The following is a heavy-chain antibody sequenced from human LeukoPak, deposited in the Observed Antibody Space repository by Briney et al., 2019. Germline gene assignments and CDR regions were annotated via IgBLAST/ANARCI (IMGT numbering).Heavy chain of an antibody. D-gene: IGHD6-13*01. J-gene: IGHJ3*02. CDR1: GYTFTSYY. CDR3: ARSIAAAGTAVAFDI. Sequence: ASVKVSCKASGYTFTSYYMHWVRQAPGQGLEWMGIINPSGGSTSYAQKFQGRITMTRDTSTSTVYMELSSLRSEDTAVYYCARSIAAAGTAVAFDIWGQGTVVTVSS. V-gene: IGHV1-46*01. CDR2: INPSGGST.